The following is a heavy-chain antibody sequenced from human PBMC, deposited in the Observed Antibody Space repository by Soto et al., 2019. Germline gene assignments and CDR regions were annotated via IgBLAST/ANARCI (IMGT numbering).Heavy chain of an antibody. CDR1: GYTFTGYY. D-gene: IGHD4-17*01. CDR2: INPNSGGT. Sequence: ASVKVSCKASGYTFTGYYMHWVRQAPGQGLEWMGWINPNSGGTNYAQKFQGWVTMTRDTSISTAYMELSRLRSDDTAVYYCARDVNGRDYGDYYYGMDVWGQGTTVTVSS. J-gene: IGHJ6*02. V-gene: IGHV1-2*04. CDR3: ARDVNGRDYGDYYYGMDV.